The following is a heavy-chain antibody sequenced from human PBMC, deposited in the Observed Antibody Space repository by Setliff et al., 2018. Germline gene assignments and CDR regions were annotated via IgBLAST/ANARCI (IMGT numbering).Heavy chain of an antibody. J-gene: IGHJ4*02. Sequence: PSETLSLTWSVSGGIIYDHWWTWIRQPAGAGLEWIGRIYSDGSADYNPSLRSRVTISVDKSKNQFFLKLTSMTAADTALYFCARERQGGFLEWAPFDSWGQGVVVTVSS. CDR3: ARERQGGFLEWAPFDS. D-gene: IGHD3-3*01. V-gene: IGHV4-4*07. CDR1: GGIIYDHW. CDR2: IYSDGSA.